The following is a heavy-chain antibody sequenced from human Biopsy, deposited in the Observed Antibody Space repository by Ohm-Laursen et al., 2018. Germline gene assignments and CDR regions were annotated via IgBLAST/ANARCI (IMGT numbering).Heavy chain of an antibody. CDR2: VNPNSGNA. D-gene: IGHD3-9*01. V-gene: IGHV1-2*02. J-gene: IGHJ6*02. CDR1: GYTFAGYY. CDR3: ARVPAYPSIDGYYGLDL. Sequence: SSAKVSCKASGYTFAGYYLHWVRQAPGHGLEWMGWVNPNSGNANYAQSFQGRLTVTRDTSISTAYMELTSLTFDDTAIYYCARVPAYPSIDGYYGLDLRGQGTTVTVSS.